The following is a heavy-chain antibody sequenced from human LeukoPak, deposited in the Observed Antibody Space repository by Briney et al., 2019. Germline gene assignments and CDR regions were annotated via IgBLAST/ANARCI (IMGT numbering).Heavy chain of an antibody. Sequence: PSETLSLPCTVSGGSISTSIYYWGWIRQPPGKGLEWIGSIYYSGSTYYNPSLKSRVTISVDTSKNQFSLKLSSVTAADTAVYYCARDPTTQALDAFDIWGQGTMVTVSS. CDR2: IYYSGST. CDR3: ARDPTTQALDAFDI. D-gene: IGHD4-11*01. V-gene: IGHV4-39*07. J-gene: IGHJ3*02. CDR1: GGSISTSIYY.